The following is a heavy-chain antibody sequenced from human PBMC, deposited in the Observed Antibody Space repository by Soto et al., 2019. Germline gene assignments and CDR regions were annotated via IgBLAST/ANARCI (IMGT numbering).Heavy chain of an antibody. V-gene: IGHV1-2*04. CDR1: VYTFTGYY. Sequence: ASVKVSCKASVYTFTGYYMHWVRQAPGQGLEWMGWINPNSGGTNYAQKFQGWVTMTRDTSISTAYMELSRLRSDDTAVYYCARDGSIPTYDYVWGSYRYTTGGMDVWGQGTTVTVSS. CDR3: ARDGSIPTYDYVWGSYRYTTGGMDV. D-gene: IGHD3-16*02. CDR2: INPNSGGT. J-gene: IGHJ6*02.